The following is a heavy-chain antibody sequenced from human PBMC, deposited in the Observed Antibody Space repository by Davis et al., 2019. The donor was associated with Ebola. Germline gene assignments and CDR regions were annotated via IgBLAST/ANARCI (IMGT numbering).Heavy chain of an antibody. CDR1: GFTFSRYG. CDR3: VKVDFGGQVRPGYFDH. V-gene: IGHV3-30*02. J-gene: IGHJ4*02. Sequence: GESLKISCEASGFTFSRYGMHWVRQAPGKGLEWVAFIRSEATSQDYGKSVQGRFFISRDNSQNTFYLQMRDLRPSDTAVYYCVKVDFGGQVRPGYFDHWGQGALVTVSS. CDR2: IRSEATSQ. D-gene: IGHD4-23*01.